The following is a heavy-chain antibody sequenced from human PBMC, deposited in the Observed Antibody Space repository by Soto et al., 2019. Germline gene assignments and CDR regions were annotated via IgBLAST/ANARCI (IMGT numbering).Heavy chain of an antibody. CDR1: GGSVSSGSYY. Sequence: SETLSLTCTVSGGSVSSGSYYWSWIRQPPGKGLEWIGYIYYSGSTNYNPSLKSRVTISVDTSKNQFSLKLSSVTAADTAVYYCARADSSSWYYYYYGMDFWGQGTTVTVSS. CDR2: IYYSGST. D-gene: IGHD6-13*01. V-gene: IGHV4-61*01. J-gene: IGHJ6*02. CDR3: ARADSSSWYYYYYGMDF.